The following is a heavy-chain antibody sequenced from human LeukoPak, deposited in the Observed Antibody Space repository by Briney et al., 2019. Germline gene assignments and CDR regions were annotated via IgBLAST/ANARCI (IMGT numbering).Heavy chain of an antibody. J-gene: IGHJ4*02. CDR3: ARDRGGYFDY. CDR2: ISSSSSYI. Sequence: GGSLRLSCAASGFTFSSYSMNWVRQAPGKRLEWVSSISSSSSYIYYADSVKGRFTISRDNAKNSLYLQMNSLRAEDTAVYYCARDRGGYFDYWGQGTLVTVSS. V-gene: IGHV3-21*01. D-gene: IGHD4-23*01. CDR1: GFTFSSYS.